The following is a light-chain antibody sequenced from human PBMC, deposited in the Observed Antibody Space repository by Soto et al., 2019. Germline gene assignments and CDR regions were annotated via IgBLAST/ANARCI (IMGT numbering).Light chain of an antibody. Sequence: DIQMTQSPSTLSASVGDRVTITCRASQSISSWLAWYQQKPGKAPKLLIYDASSLESGVSSRFSGSGSGTEFTLTISSLQPDDFATYYCQQYNSYSLLTFGGGTKVEIK. CDR2: DAS. J-gene: IGKJ4*01. V-gene: IGKV1-5*01. CDR1: QSISSW. CDR3: QQYNSYSLLT.